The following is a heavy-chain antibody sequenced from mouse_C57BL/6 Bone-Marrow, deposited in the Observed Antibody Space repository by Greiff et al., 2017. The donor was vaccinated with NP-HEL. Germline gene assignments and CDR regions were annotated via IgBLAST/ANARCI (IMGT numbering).Heavy chain of an antibody. CDR2: IYPRSGNT. Sequence: VKLMESGAELARPGASVKLSCKASGYTFTSYGISWVKQRTGQGLEWIGEIYPRSGNTYYNEKFKGKATLTADKSSSTAYMELRSLTSEDSAVYFCARRRGNYYGSSYDFDYWGQGTTLTVSS. V-gene: IGHV1-81*01. CDR3: ARRRGNYYGSSYDFDY. J-gene: IGHJ2*01. D-gene: IGHD1-1*01. CDR1: GYTFTSYG.